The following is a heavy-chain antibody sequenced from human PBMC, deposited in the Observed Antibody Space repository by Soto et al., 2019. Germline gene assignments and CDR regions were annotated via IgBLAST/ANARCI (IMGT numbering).Heavy chain of an antibody. V-gene: IGHV3-21*01. CDR2: ISSSSSYI. CDR1: GFTFSSYS. J-gene: IGHJ6*02. CDR3: ARGVCEGFYYYGMDV. Sequence: SGGSLRLSCAASGFTFSSYSMNWVRQAPGKGLEWVSSISSSSSYIYYADSVKGRFTTSRDNAKNSLYLQMNSLRAEDTAVYYYARGVCEGFYYYGMDVWGQGTTVTVSS.